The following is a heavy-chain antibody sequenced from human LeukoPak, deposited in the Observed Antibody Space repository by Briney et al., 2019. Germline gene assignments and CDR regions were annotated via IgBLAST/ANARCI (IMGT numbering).Heavy chain of an antibody. Sequence: WRSLRLSCAASGFTFSTYTMHWVRQAPGKGLEWVTFISYDGGKKYTADSVKGRFTISRDNSKNTLYLQMDNLRTEDTAVYYCATSPPLHYSGSYETFDYWGQGTLVTVSS. CDR3: ATSPPLHYSGSYETFDY. J-gene: IGHJ4*02. D-gene: IGHD1-26*01. CDR2: ISYDGGKK. V-gene: IGHV3-30-3*01. CDR1: GFTFSTYT.